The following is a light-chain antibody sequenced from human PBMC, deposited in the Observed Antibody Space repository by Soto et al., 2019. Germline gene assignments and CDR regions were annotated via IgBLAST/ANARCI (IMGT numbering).Light chain of an antibody. J-gene: IGKJ2*01. CDR2: AAS. V-gene: IGKV1-9*01. Sequence: DILLTQSPSFLSASVGDRVTITCRASQDIRNFLAWYQQKPGKAPKLLISAASTLQSGVPSRFSGSGSGTDFTLTVSSLQPEDFATYYCQHLNNYPYTFGQGTKLEI. CDR3: QHLNNYPYT. CDR1: QDIRNF.